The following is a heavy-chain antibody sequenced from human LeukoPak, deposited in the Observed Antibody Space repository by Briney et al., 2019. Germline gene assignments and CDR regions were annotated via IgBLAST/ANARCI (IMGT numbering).Heavy chain of an antibody. CDR3: AKVWVPAARYYYYGMDV. CDR1: GFTFSSYD. CDR2: IWYDGSNK. J-gene: IGHJ6*02. Sequence: GGSLRLSCAASGFTFSSYDMHWVRQAPGKGLEWVAVIWYDGSNKYYADSVKGRFTISRDNSKNTLYLQMNSLRAEDTAVYYCAKVWVPAARYYYYGMDVWGQGTTVTVSS. D-gene: IGHD2-2*01. V-gene: IGHV3-30*02.